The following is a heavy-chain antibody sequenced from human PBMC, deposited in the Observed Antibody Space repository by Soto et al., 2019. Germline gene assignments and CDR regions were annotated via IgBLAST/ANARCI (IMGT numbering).Heavy chain of an antibody. Sequence: GASVKVSCKASGGTFSSYAISWVRQAPGQGLEWMGGIIPIFGTANYAQKFQGRVTITADESTSTAYMELSSLRSEDTAVYYCAGGANYYGSGSFSLVPQAYYYYYGMDVWGQGTTVTV. CDR2: IIPIFGTA. J-gene: IGHJ6*02. CDR3: AGGANYYGSGSFSLVPQAYYYYYGMDV. V-gene: IGHV1-69*13. CDR1: GGTFSSYA. D-gene: IGHD3-10*01.